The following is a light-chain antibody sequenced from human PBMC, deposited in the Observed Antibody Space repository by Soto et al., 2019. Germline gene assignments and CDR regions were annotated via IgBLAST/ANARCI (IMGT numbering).Light chain of an antibody. Sequence: QLVLTQPPSVSGSPGQSVTISCTGTSGDVGTYNRVSWYQQPPGTAPKLMIYEVTNRPSGVPDRFSGSKSGNTASLTISGLQAEDEADYYCSSYTSSTTVVFGGGTKVTVL. J-gene: IGLJ2*01. CDR3: SSYTSSTTVV. V-gene: IGLV2-18*02. CDR2: EVT. CDR1: SGDVGTYNR.